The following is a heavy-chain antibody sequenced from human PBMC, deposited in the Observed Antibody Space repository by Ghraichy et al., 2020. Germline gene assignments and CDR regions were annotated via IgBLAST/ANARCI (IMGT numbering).Heavy chain of an antibody. CDR1: GYTFTGYY. CDR2: INPNSGGT. J-gene: IGHJ4*02. Sequence: ASVKVSCKASGYTFTGYYMHWVRQAPGQGLEWMGWINPNSGGTNYAQKFQGRVTMTRDTSISTAYMELSRLRSDDTAVYYCARVSRTMIAAAGNYWGQGTLVTVSS. D-gene: IGHD6-13*01. V-gene: IGHV1-2*02. CDR3: ARVSRTMIAAAGNY.